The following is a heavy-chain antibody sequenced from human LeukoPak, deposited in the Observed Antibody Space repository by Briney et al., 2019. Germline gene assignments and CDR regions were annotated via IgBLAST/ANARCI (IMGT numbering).Heavy chain of an antibody. V-gene: IGHV3-23*01. CDR2: ISGRGIIA. D-gene: IGHD2-2*01. J-gene: IGHJ6*03. CDR1: GFTFPNYA. Sequence: GGSLRLSCAASGFTFPNYAMTWVRQAPGKGLEWVSSISGRGIIAHHADSVRGRFTISRDNSRNTLYLQMNNLRVEDTALYYCATQIPAGDLRGDYYYYYMDVWGKGTAVSVSS. CDR3: ATQIPAGDLRGDYYYYYMDV.